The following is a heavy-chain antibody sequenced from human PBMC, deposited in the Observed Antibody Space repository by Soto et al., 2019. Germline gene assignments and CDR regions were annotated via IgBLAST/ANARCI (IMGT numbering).Heavy chain of an antibody. Sequence: SETLSLTCTVSGGSISSYYWSWIRQPPGKGLEWIGYIYYSGSTNYNPSLKSRVTISVDTSKNQFSLKLSSVTAADTAVYYCARDGNIVGATTAGMDVWGQGTTVTVSS. CDR1: GGSISSYY. J-gene: IGHJ6*02. CDR2: IYYSGST. D-gene: IGHD1-26*01. V-gene: IGHV4-59*01. CDR3: ARDGNIVGATTAGMDV.